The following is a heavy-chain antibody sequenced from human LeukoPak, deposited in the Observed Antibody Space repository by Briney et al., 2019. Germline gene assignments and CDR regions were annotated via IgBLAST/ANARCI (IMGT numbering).Heavy chain of an antibody. J-gene: IGHJ6*03. V-gene: IGHV3-48*01. CDR3: ARDGNRDGDMDV. CDR1: GFTFVSYN. CDR2: ISSGSSLI. Sequence: GGSLRLSCAASGFTFVSYNMNWVRQAPEKGLEWVAYISSGSSLIYYAGSVKGRFTVSRDSAKRSLYLQMNSLRAEDTAVYYCARDGNRDGDMDVWGKGTTVTVSS. D-gene: IGHD1-1*01.